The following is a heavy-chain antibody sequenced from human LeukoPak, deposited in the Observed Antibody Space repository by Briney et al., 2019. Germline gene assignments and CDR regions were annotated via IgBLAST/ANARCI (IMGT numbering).Heavy chain of an antibody. CDR3: EKEGGA. V-gene: IGHV3-23*01. J-gene: IGHJ5*02. CDR2: IGGRGGSK. D-gene: IGHD3-16*01. Sequence: GGSLRLSCAASGFRFSDFTMTWVRQAPGKGPEWVSAIGGRGGSKYYADSLGGRFTISRDNSKDMLYLQMNSLKVEDTATYYCEKEGGAWGQGTKVTVSS. CDR1: GFRFSDFT.